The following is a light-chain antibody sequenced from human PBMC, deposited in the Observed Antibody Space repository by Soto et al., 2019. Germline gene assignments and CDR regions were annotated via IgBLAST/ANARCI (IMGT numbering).Light chain of an antibody. Sequence: DIQLTQSPSSLSASVGDRVTITCRASQSISNYLNWHQQKPGKPPELLMYGTSSLQSGVPSRFSGSGSGTDFTLTISSLQPEDFATYYCQQSSSTPITFGQGTRLEIK. CDR2: GTS. CDR1: QSISNY. J-gene: IGKJ5*01. CDR3: QQSSSTPIT. V-gene: IGKV1-39*01.